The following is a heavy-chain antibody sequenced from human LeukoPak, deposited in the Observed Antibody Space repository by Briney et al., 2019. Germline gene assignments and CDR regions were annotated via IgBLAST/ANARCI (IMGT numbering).Heavy chain of an antibody. V-gene: IGHV3-30*04. J-gene: IGHJ3*02. D-gene: IGHD2-15*01. Sequence: SCKASGGTFSSYAMHWVRQAPGKGLEWVAVISYDGSNKYYADSVKGRFTISRDNSKNTLYLQMNSLRAEDTAVYYCAGGAPIRGGGAFDIWGQGTMVTVSS. CDR1: GGTFSSYA. CDR3: AGGAPIRGGGAFDI. CDR2: ISYDGSNK.